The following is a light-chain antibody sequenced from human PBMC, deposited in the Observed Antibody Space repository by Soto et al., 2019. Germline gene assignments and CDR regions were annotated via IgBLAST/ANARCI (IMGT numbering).Light chain of an antibody. CDR2: SNN. J-gene: IGLJ1*01. V-gene: IGLV1-44*01. Sequence: QSVLTQPPSASGTPGQRVTISCSGSSSNIGSNTVNWYQQLPGTAPKLLIYSNNQRPSRVPDRFSGSKSGTSASLAISGLQSEDEADYDCAAWDDSLNAPYVFGTGTKLTVL. CDR3: AAWDDSLNAPYV. CDR1: SSNIGSNT.